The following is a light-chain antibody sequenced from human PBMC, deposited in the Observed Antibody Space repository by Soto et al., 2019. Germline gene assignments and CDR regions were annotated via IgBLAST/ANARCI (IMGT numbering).Light chain of an antibody. V-gene: IGKV1-17*01. CDR1: QGIGTD. J-gene: IGKJ4*01. CDR2: STS. Sequence: DIQMTQSPSSLSASVGDRVTITCRASQGIGTDLGWYRQKPGRAPERLIYSTSSLQSGVPSRFSGSGSGTDFTLTISRLEPEDFAVYYCQQYGSSLGVTFGGGTKVDIK. CDR3: QQYGSSLGVT.